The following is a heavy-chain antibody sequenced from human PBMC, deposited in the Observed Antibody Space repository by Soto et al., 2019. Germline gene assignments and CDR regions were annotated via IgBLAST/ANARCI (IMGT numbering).Heavy chain of an antibody. J-gene: IGHJ4*02. CDR3: ARTLTIFGVVIDYFDY. CDR1: GGSISSGDYY. D-gene: IGHD3-3*01. V-gene: IGHV4-30-4*01. Sequence: QVQLQESGPGLVKPSQTLSLTCTVSGGSISSGDYYWSWILQPPGNGLEWIGYIYYSGSTYYNPSLKIRVTISVDTSKNQFSLKLSSVTAADTAVYYCARTLTIFGVVIDYFDYWGQGTLVTVSS. CDR2: IYYSGST.